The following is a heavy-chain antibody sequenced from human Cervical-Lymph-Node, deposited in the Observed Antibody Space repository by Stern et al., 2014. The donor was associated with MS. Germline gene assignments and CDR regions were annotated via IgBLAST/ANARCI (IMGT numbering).Heavy chain of an antibody. D-gene: IGHD4-17*01. J-gene: IGHJ3*01. CDR3: VLPSKVTTAAFDV. CDR1: GGTFTSFS. V-gene: IGHV1-69*06. CDR2: IIPIFDTP. Sequence: VPLVESGAEVKKPGSSVNVSCKSSGGTFTSFSINWVRPVPGQSLEWMGGIIPIFDTPNLAQQFQGIVTITAETSPRTVSMALNSLRSDDTAVYYCVLPSKVTTAAFDVWGRGTMVTVSS.